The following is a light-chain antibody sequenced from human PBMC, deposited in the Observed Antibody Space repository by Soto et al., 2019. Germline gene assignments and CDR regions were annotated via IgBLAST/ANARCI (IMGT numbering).Light chain of an antibody. V-gene: IGKV3-15*01. J-gene: IGKJ5*01. CDR3: QQYNNWLSIT. CDR2: GAS. CDR1: QSVSSY. Sequence: EIVFTQSPSTLSLSPGERATLSFRASQSVSSYLAWYQQKPGQAPRLLIYGASTRVAGIPARFSGSGSGTDFILSISSLQSADFAVSYCQQYNNWLSITFGQGTRLEIK.